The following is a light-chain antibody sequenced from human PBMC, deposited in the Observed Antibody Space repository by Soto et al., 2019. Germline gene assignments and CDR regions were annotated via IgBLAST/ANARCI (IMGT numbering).Light chain of an antibody. V-gene: IGKV3-11*01. CDR3: LQRSNWLT. CDR2: GAS. Sequence: EIVLTQSPATLSLSPGERATLSCRASQSVSSYLAWYQQKPGQAPRLLIYGASNRATGIPARFSGSGSGTDFTLTISSLEPEYSAVYYCLQRSNWLTFGGGTKVEIK. CDR1: QSVSSY. J-gene: IGKJ4*01.